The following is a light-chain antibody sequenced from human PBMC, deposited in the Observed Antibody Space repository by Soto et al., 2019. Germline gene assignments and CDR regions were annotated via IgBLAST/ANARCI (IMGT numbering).Light chain of an antibody. CDR3: QQRSNWPT. J-gene: IGKJ2*01. V-gene: IGKV3D-20*02. CDR2: GAF. CDR1: QSVSTSF. Sequence: EVVFTQSPGTLSLSPGERATLACRASQSVSTSFLAWYQQKPGQAPRLLIYGAFSRATGIPDRFSGSGSGTDFTLTISSLEPEDFAVYYCQQRSNWPTFGQGTKVDIK.